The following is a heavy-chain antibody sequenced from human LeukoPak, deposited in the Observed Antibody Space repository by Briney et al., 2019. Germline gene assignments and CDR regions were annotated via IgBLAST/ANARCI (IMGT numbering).Heavy chain of an antibody. V-gene: IGHV3-30*18. CDR3: AKEGVNYCSSTSCSRGGYFDY. CDR1: GFTFSSYG. CDR2: ISYDGSNK. J-gene: IGHJ4*02. D-gene: IGHD2-2*01. Sequence: GGSLRLSCAASGFTFSSYGMHWVRQAPGRGLEWVAVISYDGSNKYYADSVKGRFTISRDNSKNTLYLQMNSLRAEDTAVYYCAKEGVNYCSSTSCSRGGYFDYWGQGTLVTVSS.